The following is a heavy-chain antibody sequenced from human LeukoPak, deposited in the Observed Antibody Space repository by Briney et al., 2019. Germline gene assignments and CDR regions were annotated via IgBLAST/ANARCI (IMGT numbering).Heavy chain of an antibody. J-gene: IGHJ4*02. V-gene: IGHV3-48*03. CDR1: GFTFSSYE. D-gene: IGHD1-26*01. CDR3: AGGPQFTGSHGF. Sequence: GGSLRLSCAASGFTFSSYEMNWVRQAPGKGLEWVSYITSSGSTIYYPDSVKGRFTISRDDAKASVYLQLNNLRAEDTAVYYCAGGPQFTGSHGFWGQGTLVTVSS. CDR2: ITSSGSTI.